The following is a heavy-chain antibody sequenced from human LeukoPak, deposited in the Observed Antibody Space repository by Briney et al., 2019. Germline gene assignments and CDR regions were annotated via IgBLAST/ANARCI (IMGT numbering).Heavy chain of an antibody. CDR2: IYHSGST. CDR1: GGSISSSNYY. J-gene: IGHJ5*02. D-gene: IGHD3-16*01. CDR3: ARDSGLSRSWFDP. Sequence: SETLSLTCTVSGGSISSSNYYWGWIRQPPGKGLEWIGSIYHSGSTYYNPSLKSRVTISVDTSKNQFSLKLSSVTAADTAVYYCARDSGLSRSWFDPWGQGTLVTVSS. V-gene: IGHV4-39*07.